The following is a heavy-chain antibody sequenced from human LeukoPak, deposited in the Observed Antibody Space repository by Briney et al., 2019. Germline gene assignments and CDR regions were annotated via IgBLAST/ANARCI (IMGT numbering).Heavy chain of an antibody. CDR1: GYTFTSYG. CDR3: ARDGPGPYTGINTPNFDY. Sequence: ASVKVSCKASGYTFTSYGISWVRQAPGQGLEWMGWISAYNGNTNYAQKLQGRVTMTTDTSTSTAYMELRSLRSGDTAVYYCARDGPGPYTGINTPNFDYWGQGTLVTVSS. D-gene: IGHD2-2*02. CDR2: ISAYNGNT. V-gene: IGHV1-18*01. J-gene: IGHJ4*02.